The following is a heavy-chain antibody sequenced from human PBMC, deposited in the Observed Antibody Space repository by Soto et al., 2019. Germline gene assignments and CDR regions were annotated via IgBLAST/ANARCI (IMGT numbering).Heavy chain of an antibody. J-gene: IGHJ4*02. V-gene: IGHV3-48*03. CDR3: ARVFGGYYDFDY. CDR1: GFTFSSYE. D-gene: IGHD3-22*01. CDR2: ISSSGSTI. Sequence: EVQLVESGGGLVQPGGSLRLSCAASGFTFSSYEMNWVRQAPGKGLEWVSYISSSGSTIYYADSVKGRFTISRDNAKNSLYLQMNSLRAEDTAVYYCARVFGGYYDFDYWGQGTLATVSS.